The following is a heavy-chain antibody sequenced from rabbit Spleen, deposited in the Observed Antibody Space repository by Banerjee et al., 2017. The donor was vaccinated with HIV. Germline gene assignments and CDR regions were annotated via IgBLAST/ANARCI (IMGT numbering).Heavy chain of an antibody. CDR3: ARDTSSSFSSYGMDL. D-gene: IGHD1-1*01. CDR1: GVSFSGNSY. Sequence: QSLEESGGDLVKPGASLTLTCTASGVSFSGNSYMCWVRQAPGKGLEWIACIDTGSSGFTYFASWAKGRFTISKTSSTTVTLQMTSLTAADTATYFCARDTSSSFSSYGMDLWGPGTPRHRL. J-gene: IGHJ6*01. CDR2: IDTGSSGFT. V-gene: IGHV1S40*01.